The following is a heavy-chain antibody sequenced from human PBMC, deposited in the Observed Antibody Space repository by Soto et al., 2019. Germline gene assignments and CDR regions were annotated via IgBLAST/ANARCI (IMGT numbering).Heavy chain of an antibody. CDR1: VGSISSGGYY. V-gene: IGHV4-31*03. CDR3: AGIYSGSPGGTLRY. Sequence: QVQLQESGPGLVKPSQTLSLTCTVSVGSISSGGYYWSWIRQHPGKGLAWIWYIYYSGSTYYNPSLKSRVTKSVDKSKNPVSLKLSSVTAADTAVYYCAGIYSGSPGGTLRYWGQGTLVTVSS. D-gene: IGHD1-26*01. J-gene: IGHJ4*02. CDR2: IYYSGST.